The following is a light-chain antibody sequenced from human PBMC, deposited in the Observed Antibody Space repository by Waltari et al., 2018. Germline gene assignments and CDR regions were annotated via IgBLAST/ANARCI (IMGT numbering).Light chain of an antibody. J-gene: IGLJ1*01. Sequence: QSALTQPASVSGSPGQSITLSCTGTSSDVGSYNLVSWYQQYPGKAPKLMIYDVNNRPSGVSNRFSGSKSGNTASLTISGLQAEDEADYYCSSYTSSSTYVFGTGTKVTVL. V-gene: IGLV2-14*02. CDR2: DVN. CDR1: SSDVGSYNL. CDR3: SSYTSSSTYV.